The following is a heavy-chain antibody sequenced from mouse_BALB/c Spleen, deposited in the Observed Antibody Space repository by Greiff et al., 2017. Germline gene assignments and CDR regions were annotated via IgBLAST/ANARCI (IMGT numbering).Heavy chain of an antibody. CDR3: ASYDGYYGGYYAMDY. D-gene: IGHD2-3*01. CDR1: GYSFTGYY. J-gene: IGHJ4*01. CDR2: ISCYNGAT. Sequence: LVKTGASVKISCKASGYSFTGYYMHWVKQSHGKSLEWIGYISCYNGATSYNQKFKGKATFTVDTSSSTAYMQFNSLTSEDSAVYYCASYDGYYGGYYAMDYWGQGTSVTVSS. V-gene: IGHV1S34*01.